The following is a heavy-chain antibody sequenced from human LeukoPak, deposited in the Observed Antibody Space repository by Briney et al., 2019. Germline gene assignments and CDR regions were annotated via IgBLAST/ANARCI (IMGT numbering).Heavy chain of an antibody. J-gene: IGHJ4*02. Sequence: GGSLRLSCAASAFIFKKYAMHWVRQPPGKGLEWVAVISYHGSNQYYIDSVKGRFTISRDNSKDTVYLQMNSLRPDDTAVYYCAKGFSAGTMDYWGQGTLVTVSS. V-gene: IGHV3-30*18. CDR3: AKGFSAGTMDY. CDR2: ISYHGSNQ. D-gene: IGHD1-1*01. CDR1: AFIFKKYA.